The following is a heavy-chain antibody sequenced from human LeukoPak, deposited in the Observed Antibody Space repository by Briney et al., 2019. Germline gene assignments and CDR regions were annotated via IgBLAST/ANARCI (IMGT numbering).Heavy chain of an antibody. CDR3: ARRMRGYSYGPYNWFDP. J-gene: IGHJ5*02. V-gene: IGHV4-34*01. D-gene: IGHD5-18*01. CDR2: INHSGST. CDR1: GGSFSGYY. Sequence: PSETLSLTCAVYGGSFSGYYWSWIRQPPGKGLEWIGEINHSGSTNYNPSLKSRVTISVDTSKNQFSLKLSSVTAADTAVYYCARRMRGYSYGPYNWFDPWGQGTLVTVSS.